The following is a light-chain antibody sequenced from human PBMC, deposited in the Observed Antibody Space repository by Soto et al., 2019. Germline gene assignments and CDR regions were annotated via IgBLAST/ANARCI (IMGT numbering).Light chain of an antibody. CDR3: QQFNSYPLFT. CDR2: DAS. V-gene: IGKV1-13*02. J-gene: IGKJ3*01. Sequence: AIQLTHSPSSLSASVGDRVTITCRASQGISSALAWYQQKPGKAPKLLIYDASSLESGVPSSFSGSGSGTDFTLIIRRLQSEDFATYYCQQFNSYPLFTFGPGTKVDIK. CDR1: QGISSA.